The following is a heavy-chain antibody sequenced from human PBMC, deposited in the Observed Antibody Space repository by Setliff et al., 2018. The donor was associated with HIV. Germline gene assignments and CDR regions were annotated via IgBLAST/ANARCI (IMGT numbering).Heavy chain of an antibody. J-gene: IGHJ3*01. D-gene: IGHD3-3*02. CDR1: GFTFTDYW. CDR3: ARHTIDISLLVVQDPGPFDL. CDR2: IYPGDSDT. Sequence: GESLKISCKASGFTFTDYWIGWVRQMPGRGLEWTGIIYPGDSDTRYSPSFEGHVTISADTSRYTAYLQWRALKASDTAMYYCARHTIDISLLVVQDPGPFDLWGRGTMVTVSS. V-gene: IGHV5-51*01.